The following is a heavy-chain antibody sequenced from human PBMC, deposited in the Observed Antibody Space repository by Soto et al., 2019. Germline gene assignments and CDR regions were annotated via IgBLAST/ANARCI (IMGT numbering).Heavy chain of an antibody. V-gene: IGHV1-18*01. Sequence: QVQLVQSGDEVKKPGPSVKVSCKASGYIFVNYGIAWVRQAPGQGLGWMGWISPYTGNTHSATKIQGRLTMTTDTSTSTAYMDLGSLTSDDPAVYYCVMVDNYVTPTPQDVWGQGTTVTVSS. J-gene: IGHJ6*02. D-gene: IGHD3-16*01. CDR1: GYIFVNYG. CDR2: ISPYTGNT. CDR3: VMVDNYVTPTPQDV.